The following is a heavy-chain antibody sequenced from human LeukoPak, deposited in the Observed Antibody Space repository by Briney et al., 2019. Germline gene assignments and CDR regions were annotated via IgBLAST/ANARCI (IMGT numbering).Heavy chain of an antibody. CDR1: GYTFTSYY. J-gene: IGHJ4*02. Sequence: ASVKVSCKASGYTFTSYYIHWMRQAPGQGLEWMGIINTRGGSTSYAQKFQGRVTMTRDTFTSTVYMELSSLRSEDTAVYYCARDVPDDTSGYYFDYWGQGTLVTVSS. V-gene: IGHV1-46*01. CDR3: ARDVPDDTSGYYFDY. D-gene: IGHD3-22*01. CDR2: INTRGGST.